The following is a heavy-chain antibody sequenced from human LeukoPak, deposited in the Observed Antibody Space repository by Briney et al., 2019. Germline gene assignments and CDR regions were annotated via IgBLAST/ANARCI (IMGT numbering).Heavy chain of an antibody. CDR2: INHSGST. J-gene: IGHJ6*02. CDR3: ASLSVYQPNYYYYGMDV. CDR1: GGSFSGYY. V-gene: IGHV4-34*01. D-gene: IGHD2-2*01. Sequence: SETLSLTCAVYGGSFSGYYWSWLRQPPGKGLEWIGEINHSGSTNYNPSLKSRVTISVDTSKNQFSLKLSSVTAADTAVYYCASLSVYQPNYYYYGMDVWGQGTTVTVSS.